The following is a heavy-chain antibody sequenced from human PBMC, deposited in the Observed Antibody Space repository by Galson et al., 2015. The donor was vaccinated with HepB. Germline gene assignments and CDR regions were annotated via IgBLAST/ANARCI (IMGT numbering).Heavy chain of an antibody. D-gene: IGHD3-22*01. CDR2: INPSGGST. V-gene: IGHV1-46*01. Sequence: SVKVSCKASGYTFTSYYMHWVRQAPGQGLEWMGIINPSGGSTSYAQKFQGRVTMTRDTSTSTVYMELSSLRSEDTAVYYCARDQGNAGYYYDSSGLIGAFDIWGQGTMVTVSS. J-gene: IGHJ3*02. CDR1: GYTFTSYY. CDR3: ARDQGNAGYYYDSSGLIGAFDI.